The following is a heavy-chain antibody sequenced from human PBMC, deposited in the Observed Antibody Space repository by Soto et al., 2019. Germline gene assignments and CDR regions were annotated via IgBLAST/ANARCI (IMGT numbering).Heavy chain of an antibody. CDR1: GGSISNTXYY. V-gene: IGHV4-39*01. J-gene: IGHJ4*02. D-gene: IGHD1-26*01. Sequence: QVQLQESDAGLVKPSETLSLICTVSGGSISNTXYYWDWIRQPPGKGLEWIGSVSYTGTTYYNPSLKSRXXIXXXXXXXXXXXXXXXXXXXXXXXXXCARQXXYWTLAYWGQGTLVPVSS. CDR3: ARQXXYWTLAY. CDR2: VSYTGTT.